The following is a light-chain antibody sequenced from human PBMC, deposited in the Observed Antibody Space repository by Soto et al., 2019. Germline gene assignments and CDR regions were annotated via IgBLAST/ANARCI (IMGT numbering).Light chain of an antibody. CDR1: QNVNTRY. Sequence: EIVLTQSPGTLSLAPEERATLSCRAIQNVNTRYSARYQQPPGQAPKLLIYATSSRATGIPDRFSGSGSGIDFTLTISILEPEDFAVYYCQQYDDSDRYIFGQGTNLQIK. CDR2: ATS. V-gene: IGKV3-20*01. CDR3: QQYDDSDRYI. J-gene: IGKJ2*01.